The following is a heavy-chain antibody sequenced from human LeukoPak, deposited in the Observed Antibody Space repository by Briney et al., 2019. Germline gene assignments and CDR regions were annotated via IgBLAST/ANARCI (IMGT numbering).Heavy chain of an antibody. J-gene: IGHJ6*02. D-gene: IGHD1-1*01. CDR3: ARARTTFYYYYGVDV. V-gene: IGHV4-30-2*01. Sequence: SETLSLTCAVSGGSISSGGYSWSWIRQPPGKGLEWIGYIYHSGSTYYNPSLKSRVTISVDRSKNQFSLKLSSVTAADTAVYYCARARTTFYYYYGVDVWGQGTTVTVSS. CDR1: GGSISSGGYS. CDR2: IYHSGST.